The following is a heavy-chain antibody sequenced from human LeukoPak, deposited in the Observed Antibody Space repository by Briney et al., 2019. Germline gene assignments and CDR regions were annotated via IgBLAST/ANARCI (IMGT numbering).Heavy chain of an antibody. V-gene: IGHV3-33*01. D-gene: IGHD1-26*01. Sequence: PGGSLELSCVASGFPFSSYGMHWVRKAPGRGLEWVAVIWYDGSNKYYADSMKGRFTISRDNSKNTLYLQMNSLRAEDTGVYYCARAVGPFDYWGQGTLVTVSS. CDR3: ARAVGPFDY. CDR1: GFPFSSYG. CDR2: IWYDGSNK. J-gene: IGHJ4*02.